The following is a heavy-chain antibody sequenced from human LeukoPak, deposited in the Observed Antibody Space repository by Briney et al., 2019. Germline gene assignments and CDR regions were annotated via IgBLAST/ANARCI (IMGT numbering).Heavy chain of an antibody. CDR3: AKDWGI. CDR1: GFTFAGNV. CDR2: ISGSGGST. D-gene: IGHD3-16*01. J-gene: IGHJ4*02. Sequence: GGSLRLSCAASGFTFAGNVMSWVRQAPGKGLEWVSGISGSGGSTYYADSVKGRFTISRDNSKNTLYVQMNSLRAEDTAVYYCAKDWGIWGQGTLVTVSS. V-gene: IGHV3-23*01.